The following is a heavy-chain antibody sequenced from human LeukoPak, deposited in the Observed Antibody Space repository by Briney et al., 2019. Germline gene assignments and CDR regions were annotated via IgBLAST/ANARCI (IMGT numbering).Heavy chain of an antibody. CDR2: IYYSGST. J-gene: IGHJ5*02. CDR3: ARYGGDSRGNWFDP. V-gene: IGHV4-31*03. CDR1: GGSISSGGYY. Sequence: SETLSLTCTVSGGSISSGGYYWSWIRQHPGKGLEWIGYIYYSGSTYHNPSLKSRVTISVDTSKNQFSLKLSSVTAADTAVYYCARYGGDSRGNWFDPRGQGTRVTVSS. D-gene: IGHD4-23*01.